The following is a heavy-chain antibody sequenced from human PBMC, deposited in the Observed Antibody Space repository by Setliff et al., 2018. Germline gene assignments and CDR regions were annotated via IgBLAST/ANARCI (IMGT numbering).Heavy chain of an antibody. CDR3: ARDSSPYGFDV. V-gene: IGHV4-59*01. J-gene: IGHJ6*02. Sequence: SETLSLTCTVSGGSINNYYWSWIRQAPGKGLEWVGYVYYTGTTNYSPSLKGRVTISVDTSRTSFSLKMTPVTVADTAVYYCARDSSPYGFDVWGPGTTVTVSS. CDR2: VYYTGTT. CDR1: GGSINNYY.